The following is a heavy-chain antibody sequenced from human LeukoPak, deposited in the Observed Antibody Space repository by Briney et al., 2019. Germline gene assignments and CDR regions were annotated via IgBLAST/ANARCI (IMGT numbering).Heavy chain of an antibody. V-gene: IGHV3-74*01. CDR3: ARDLRGSPDR. J-gene: IGHJ5*02. D-gene: IGHD3-16*01. CDR1: GFTFSSYW. CDR2: INSDGSAK. Sequence: GGSLRLSCAASGFTFSSYWIHWVRQGPGRGLVWVSRINSDGSAKTYADSVKGRFTISRDNAKNTVYLQMNSLRGEDTAVYYCARDLRGSPDRWGQGTLVTVSS.